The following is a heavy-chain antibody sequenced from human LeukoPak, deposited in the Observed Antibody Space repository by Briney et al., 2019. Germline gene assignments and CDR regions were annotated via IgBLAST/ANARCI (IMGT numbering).Heavy chain of an antibody. CDR2: IYTSGST. CDR3: GRDAAFHSSRWYDWFDP. V-gene: IGHV4-4*07. D-gene: IGHD6-13*01. Sequence: SETLSLTCTVSGGSISSYYWSWIRQPAGKGLEWIGHIYTSGSTNYNPSLKSRVTMSVDTSKNQFSLKLSCVTAADTAVSYCGRDAAFHSSRWYDWFDPWGQGTLVTVSS. J-gene: IGHJ5*02. CDR1: GGSISSYY.